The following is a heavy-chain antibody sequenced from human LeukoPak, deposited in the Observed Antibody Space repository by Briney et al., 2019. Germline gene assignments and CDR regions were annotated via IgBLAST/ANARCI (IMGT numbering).Heavy chain of an antibody. CDR3: AKRGVVIRVILVGFHREAYYFDS. Sequence: GGSLRLSCAVSGITLSNYGMSWVRQAPGKGLEWVAGISGSGGSRNYGDAVKGRFTISRDNAKNTLYLQMNSLRVEDTADYFCAKRGVVIRVILVGFHREAYYFDSWGQGALVTVSS. J-gene: IGHJ4*02. CDR2: ISGSGGSR. CDR1: GITLSNYG. V-gene: IGHV3-23*01. D-gene: IGHD3-10*01.